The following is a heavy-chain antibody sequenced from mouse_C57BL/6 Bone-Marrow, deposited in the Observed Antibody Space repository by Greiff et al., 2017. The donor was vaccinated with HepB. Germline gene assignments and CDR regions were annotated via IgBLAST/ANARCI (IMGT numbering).Heavy chain of an antibody. Sequence: DVKLVESGAELVRPGASVKLSCTASGFNIKDDYMHWVKQRPEQGLEWIGWIDPENGDTEYASKFQGKATITADTSSNTAYLQLSSLTSEDTAVYYCTTYYGNPLYWGQGTTLTVSS. J-gene: IGHJ2*01. CDR2: IDPENGDT. CDR1: GFNIKDDY. V-gene: IGHV14-4*01. D-gene: IGHD2-1*01. CDR3: TTYYGNPLY.